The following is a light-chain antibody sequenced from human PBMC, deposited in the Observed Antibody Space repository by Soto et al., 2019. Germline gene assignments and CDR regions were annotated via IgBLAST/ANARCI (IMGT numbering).Light chain of an antibody. V-gene: IGLV2-8*01. CDR3: SSYACGYNEV. J-gene: IGLJ1*01. CDR2: EVT. Sequence: QSALTQPPSASGSSGQSVTISCTGTSSDVGGYNYVSWYQQHPGKAPKLMIYEVTKRPSGVPDRFSGSKSGNTASLTVSGVQAEDEADYYCSSYACGYNEVFGTGTKVTVL. CDR1: SSDVGGYNY.